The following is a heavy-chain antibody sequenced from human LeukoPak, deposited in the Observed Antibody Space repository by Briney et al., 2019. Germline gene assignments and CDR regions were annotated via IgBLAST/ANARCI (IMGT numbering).Heavy chain of an antibody. CDR3: ARVRDDGVTVAGTIDY. CDR1: GGSISSYY. CDR2: IYYSGST. J-gene: IGHJ4*02. D-gene: IGHD6-19*01. Sequence: SETLSLTCTVSGGSISSYYWSWIRQPPGKGLEWIGYIYYSGSTNYNPSLKSRVTISVDTSKNQFSLKLSSVTAADTAVYYCARVRDDGVTVAGTIDYWGQGSLVTVSS. V-gene: IGHV4-59*12.